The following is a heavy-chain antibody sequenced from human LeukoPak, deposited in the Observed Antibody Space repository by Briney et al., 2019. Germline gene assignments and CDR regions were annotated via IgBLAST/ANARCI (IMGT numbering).Heavy chain of an antibody. CDR1: GFTFSSYA. V-gene: IGHV3-30-3*01. CDR2: ISYDGSNK. D-gene: IGHD4-17*01. CDR3: ARDFDPVTTFTLWDY. Sequence: PGRSLRLSCAASGFTFSSYAMHWVRQAPGKGLEWVAVISYDGSNKYYADSVKGRFTISRDNSKNTLYLQMNSLRAEDTAVYYCARDFDPVTTFTLWDYWGQGTLVTVSS. J-gene: IGHJ4*02.